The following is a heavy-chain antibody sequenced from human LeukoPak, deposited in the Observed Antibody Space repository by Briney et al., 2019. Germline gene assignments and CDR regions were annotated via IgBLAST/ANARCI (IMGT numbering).Heavy chain of an antibody. CDR1: GGSFSNYY. CDR2: INDSGRI. Sequence: SETLSLTCAVYGGSFSNYYWSWLRQPPGKGLEWLGEINDSGRINYNPSLMSRGTISVDTSKSQFSLRFTSVTGRGAAVYYCARRWNYGRNYYIDVWGKGATVSVSS. D-gene: IGHD1-7*01. V-gene: IGHV4-34*01. J-gene: IGHJ6*03. CDR3: ARRWNYGRNYYIDV.